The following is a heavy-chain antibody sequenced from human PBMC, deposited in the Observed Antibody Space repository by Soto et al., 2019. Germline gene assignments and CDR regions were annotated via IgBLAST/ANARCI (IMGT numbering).Heavy chain of an antibody. CDR1: GFTVSSNY. Sequence: EVQLVESGGGLIQPGGSLRLSCAASGFTVSSNYMSWVRQAPGKGLEWVSVIYSGGSTYYADSVKGRFTISRDNSKNTLYLQMNSLRAEDTAVYYCAREDPYYYGSGYFDYWGQGTLVTVSS. V-gene: IGHV3-53*01. CDR2: IYSGGST. J-gene: IGHJ4*02. CDR3: AREDPYYYGSGYFDY. D-gene: IGHD3-10*01.